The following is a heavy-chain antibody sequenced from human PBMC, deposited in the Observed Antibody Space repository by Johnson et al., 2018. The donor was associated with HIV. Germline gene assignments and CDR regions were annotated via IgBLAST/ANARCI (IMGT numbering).Heavy chain of an antibody. J-gene: IGHJ3*02. V-gene: IGHV3-33*06. CDR3: AKDLRITIFGVVPPHDAFDI. CDR1: GFTFSSYG. CDR2: IWYDGSNK. D-gene: IGHD3-3*01. Sequence: QVLLVESGGGVVQPGRSLRLSCAASGFTFSSYGMHWVSQAPGKGLEWVAVIWYDGSNKYYADSVKGRFTISRDNSKNTLYLQMNSLRAEDTAVYYCAKDLRITIFGVVPPHDAFDIWGQGTMVTVSS.